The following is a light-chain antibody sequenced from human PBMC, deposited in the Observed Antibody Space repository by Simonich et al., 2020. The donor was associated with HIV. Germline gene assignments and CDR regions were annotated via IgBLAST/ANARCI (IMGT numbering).Light chain of an antibody. CDR1: TSNIGSNY. CDR3: AAWDDSQTGVV. V-gene: IGLV1-47*01. CDR2: RIN. Sequence: QSVLTQPPSASETPGQRVTISCSGSTSNIGSNYVYWYQQRPAPAPKHLIYRINPRPSGVPDRFSGSKSGTSASLAISGLRSEDEADYYCAAWDDSQTGVVFGGGTKLTVL. J-gene: IGLJ2*01.